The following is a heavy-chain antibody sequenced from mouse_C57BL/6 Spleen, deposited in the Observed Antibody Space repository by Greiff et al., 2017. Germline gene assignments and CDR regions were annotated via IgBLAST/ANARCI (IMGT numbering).Heavy chain of an antibody. D-gene: IGHD1-1*01. CDR1: GFSLTSYG. Sequence: VQGVESGPGLVQPSQSLSITCTVSGFSLTSYGVHWVRQSPGKGLEWLGVIWSGGSTDYNAAFISRLSISKDNSKSQVFFKMNSLQADDTAIYYCARNWDYYGRSYAMDYWGQGTSVTVSS. CDR2: IWSGGST. CDR3: ARNWDYYGRSYAMDY. J-gene: IGHJ4*01. V-gene: IGHV2-2*01.